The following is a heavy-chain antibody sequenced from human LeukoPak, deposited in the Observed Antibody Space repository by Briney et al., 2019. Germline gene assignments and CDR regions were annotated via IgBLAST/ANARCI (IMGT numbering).Heavy chain of an antibody. D-gene: IGHD3-16*01. V-gene: IGHV1-2*02. Sequence: ASVNVSCKASGYTFTGYYMHWVRQAPGQGLEWMGWINPNSGDTKYAQKFQGRVTMTRDTSISTGYMELSRLRADDTAVYYCATQRGSYLWGTDFDYWGQGTLVTVSS. CDR3: ATQRGSYLWGTDFDY. CDR1: GYTFTGYY. J-gene: IGHJ4*02. CDR2: INPNSGDT.